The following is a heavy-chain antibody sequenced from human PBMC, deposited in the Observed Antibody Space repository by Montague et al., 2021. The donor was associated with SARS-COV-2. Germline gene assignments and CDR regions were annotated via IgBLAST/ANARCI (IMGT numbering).Heavy chain of an antibody. J-gene: IGHJ2*01. CDR3: ARDGYNAHQNYWYFDL. V-gene: IGHV4-59*12. CDR1: GGSISTYY. Sequence: SETLSLTCTVSGGSISTYYWSWIRQPPGKGLEWIGYIYYGGSTXXXPSXXXRVTISVDTSKNQFSLKLSSVTAADTAVYYCARDGYNAHQNYWYFDLWGRGTLVTVPS. D-gene: IGHD5-24*01. CDR2: IYYGGST.